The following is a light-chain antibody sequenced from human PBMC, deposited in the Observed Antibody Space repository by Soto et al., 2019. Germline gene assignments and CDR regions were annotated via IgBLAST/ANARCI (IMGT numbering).Light chain of an antibody. CDR1: SSDVGSYNL. V-gene: IGLV2-23*01. CDR3: CSYAGSSTLV. J-gene: IGLJ2*01. CDR2: EGS. Sequence: QSVLTQPASVSGSPGQSITISCTGTSSDVGSYNLVSWYQLHPGKAPKLMIYEGSKRPSGVSNRCSGSKSGNTASLTISGLQSEDEDDYYCCSYAGSSTLVFGGGTKRTVL.